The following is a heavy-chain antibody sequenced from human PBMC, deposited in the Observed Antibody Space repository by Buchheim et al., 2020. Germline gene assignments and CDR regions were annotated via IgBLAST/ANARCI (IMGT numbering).Heavy chain of an antibody. CDR1: GFTFSSYA. CDR3: AKDLAGIMIFGVVITYYGMDV. J-gene: IGHJ6*02. D-gene: IGHD3-3*01. CDR2: ISGSGGST. Sequence: EVQLLESGGGLVQPGGSLRLSCAASGFTFSSYAMSWVRQAPGKGLEWVSAISGSGGSTYYADSVKGRFTISRDNSKNTLYLQMNSLRAEDTAVYYCAKDLAGIMIFGVVITYYGMDVWGQGTT. V-gene: IGHV3-23*01.